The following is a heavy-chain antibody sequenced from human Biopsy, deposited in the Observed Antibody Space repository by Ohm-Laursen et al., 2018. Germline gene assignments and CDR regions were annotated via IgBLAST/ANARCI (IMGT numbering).Heavy chain of an antibody. CDR2: INCKTGAT. J-gene: IGHJ4*02. D-gene: IGHD2-8*01. CDR3: ARDPLNGHKHFDY. Sequence: GASVKVSCKASSYTFTEYNIHWMRQTPGQGLEWLGYINCKTGATNYAQKFRGTVTMTRDTSISTAYLALGSLRSADTAIYYCARDPLNGHKHFDYWGQGSLVTVSS. V-gene: IGHV1-2*02. CDR1: SYTFTEYN.